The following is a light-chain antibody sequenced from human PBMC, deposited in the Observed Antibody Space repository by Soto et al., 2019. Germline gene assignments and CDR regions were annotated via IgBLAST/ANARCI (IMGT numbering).Light chain of an antibody. Sequence: DIQMTQSPSSLSASVGDRVTITCRAIQGISNYLAWYQQKPGKVSNLLIYAASTLQSGVPSRFSGSGSGTDFTLTISSLQPEDVATYYCQKYNSALLTFGGGTNEEIK. CDR3: QKYNSALLT. CDR2: AAS. V-gene: IGKV1-27*01. J-gene: IGKJ4*01. CDR1: QGISNY.